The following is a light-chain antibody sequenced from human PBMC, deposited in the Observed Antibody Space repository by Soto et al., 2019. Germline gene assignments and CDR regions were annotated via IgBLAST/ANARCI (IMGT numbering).Light chain of an antibody. CDR2: WAS. Sequence: DIMMTQSPDSLAVSLGERATINCKSSQSILYSSNNKNCLAWYQQKPGQPPKLLIYWASSRESGVPDRFRGSGSGTDFTLTISSLQAEDVAIYYCQQYYSAPWTFGQGTKVEIK. CDR1: QSILYSSNNKNC. CDR3: QQYYSAPWT. V-gene: IGKV4-1*01. J-gene: IGKJ1*01.